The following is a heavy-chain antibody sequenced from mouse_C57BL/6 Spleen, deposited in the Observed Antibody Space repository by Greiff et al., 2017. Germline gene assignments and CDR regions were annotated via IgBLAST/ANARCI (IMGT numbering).Heavy chain of an antibody. CDR2: IWTGGGT. CDR1: GFSLTSYA. Sequence: VKLVESGPGLVAPSQSLSITCTVSGFSLTSYAISWVRQPPGKGLEWLGVIWTGGGTNYNSALKSRLSISKDNSKNQVVLKMNRLLTDDTARYYCTRRGGYAMDYWGQGTSVTVSS. J-gene: IGHJ4*01. V-gene: IGHV2-9-1*01. CDR3: TRRGGYAMDY.